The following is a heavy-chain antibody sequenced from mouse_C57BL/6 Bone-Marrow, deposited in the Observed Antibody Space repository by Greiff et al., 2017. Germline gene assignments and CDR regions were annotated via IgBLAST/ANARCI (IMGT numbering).Heavy chain of an antibody. CDR1: GYTFTSYT. J-gene: IGHJ2*01. CDR3: AKPNYYGSSYNY. CDR2: INPSSGDT. Sequence: QVQLQQSGAELARPGASVKMSCKASGYTFTSYTMHWVKQRPGQGLEWIGYINPSSGDTKYNQKFKDKATLTADKSSSTAYMQLSSLTSEDSAVYYCAKPNYYGSSYNYWGQGTTLTVSS. D-gene: IGHD1-1*01. V-gene: IGHV1-4*01.